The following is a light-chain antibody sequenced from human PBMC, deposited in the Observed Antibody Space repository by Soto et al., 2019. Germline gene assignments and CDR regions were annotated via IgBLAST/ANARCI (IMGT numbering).Light chain of an antibody. J-gene: IGKJ2*03. V-gene: IGKV3-15*01. Sequence: EIVMTQSPATLSVSPGERATLSCRASQSVGSNLAWYQQKLGQAPRLLIYEISTRAASIPARFSGSGSGTEFTLTISSLQSEDFATYYCKQYNNWYSFGQGTKLEI. CDR2: EIS. CDR3: KQYNNWYS. CDR1: QSVGSN.